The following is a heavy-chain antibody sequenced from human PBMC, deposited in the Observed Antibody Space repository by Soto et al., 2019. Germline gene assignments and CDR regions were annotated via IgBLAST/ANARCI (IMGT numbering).Heavy chain of an antibody. V-gene: IGHV1-69*13. J-gene: IGHJ4*02. CDR1: GGTFSSYA. Sequence: ASVKVSCKASGGTFSSYAISWVRQAPGQGLEWMGGIIPIFGTANYAQKIQGRVPITADESTSTAYMELSSLRSEDTAVYYCARDGSPYYYDSSGYSYWGQGTLVTVSS. CDR2: IIPIFGTA. CDR3: ARDGSPYYYDSSGYSY. D-gene: IGHD3-22*01.